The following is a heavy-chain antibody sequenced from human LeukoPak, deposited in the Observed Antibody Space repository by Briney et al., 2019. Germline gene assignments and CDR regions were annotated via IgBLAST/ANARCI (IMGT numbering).Heavy chain of an antibody. CDR3: ARHGAPDGYNLEGGPDY. V-gene: IGHV5-51*01. CDR1: GYSFTSYW. Sequence: GESLKISCKGSGYSFTSYWIGWVRQMPGKGLEWMGIIYPGDSDTRYSPSFQGQVTISADRSISTAYLQWSSLKASDTAMYYCARHGAPDGYNLEGGPDYWGQGTLVTVSS. J-gene: IGHJ4*02. D-gene: IGHD5-24*01. CDR2: IYPGDSDT.